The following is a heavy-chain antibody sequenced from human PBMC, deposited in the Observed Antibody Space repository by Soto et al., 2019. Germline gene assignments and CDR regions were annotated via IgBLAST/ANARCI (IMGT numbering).Heavy chain of an antibody. CDR1: GFTFGDYA. CDR3: TRGNRYYGSGSYYNPGNYYYYYYMDV. CDR2: IRSKAYGGTT. D-gene: IGHD3-10*01. V-gene: IGHV3-49*03. Sequence: GGSLRLSCTASGFTFGDYAMSWFRQAPGKGLEWVGFIRSKAYGGTTEYAASVKGRFTISRDDSKSIAYLQMNSLNTEDTAVYYCTRGNRYYGSGSYYNPGNYYYYYYMDVWGKGTTVTVSS. J-gene: IGHJ6*03.